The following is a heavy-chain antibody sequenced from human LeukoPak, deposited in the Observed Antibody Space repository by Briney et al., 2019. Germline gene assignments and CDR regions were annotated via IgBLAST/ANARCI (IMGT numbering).Heavy chain of an antibody. CDR1: GFTFSDYY. CDR2: ISSSGSTI. V-gene: IGHV3-11*04. J-gene: IGHJ4*02. Sequence: GGSLRLSCAASGFTFSDYYMSWIRQAPGKGLEWVSYISSSGSTIYYADSVKGRFTISRDNAKNSLYLQMNSLRAEDTAVYYCAKDLANYYDSSGSGYWGQGTLVTVSS. D-gene: IGHD3-22*01. CDR3: AKDLANYYDSSGSGY.